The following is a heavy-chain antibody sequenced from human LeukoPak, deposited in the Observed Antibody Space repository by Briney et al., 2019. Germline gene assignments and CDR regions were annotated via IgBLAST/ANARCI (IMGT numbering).Heavy chain of an antibody. V-gene: IGHV1-3*01. CDR2: IDAGNTNT. J-gene: IGHJ4*02. D-gene: IGHD3-22*01. CDR1: GYTFTSYA. Sequence: ASVKVSCKASGYTFTSYAIHWVRQAPGQRPEWMGWIDAGNTNTKYSQKFQGRVTITGDTSANTAYMELSSLRSEDTAVYYCARDYYYDYWGQGTLVTVSS. CDR3: ARDYYYDY.